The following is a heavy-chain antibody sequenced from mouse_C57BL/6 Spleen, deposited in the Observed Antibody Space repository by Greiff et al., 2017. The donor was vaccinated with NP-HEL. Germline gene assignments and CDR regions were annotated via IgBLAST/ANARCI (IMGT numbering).Heavy chain of an antibody. CDR1: GYTFTSYG. D-gene: IGHD3-2*02. Sequence: QVQLQQSGAELARPGASVKLSCKASGYTFTSYGISWVKQRTGQGLEWIGEIYPRSGNTFYNEKFKGKATLTAEQSSSTEYMGLRSLTSEYSSVYFCASHSETAQATYCDYWGQGTTLTVSS. V-gene: IGHV1-81*01. CDR2: IYPRSGNT. CDR3: ASHSETAQATYCDY. J-gene: IGHJ2*01.